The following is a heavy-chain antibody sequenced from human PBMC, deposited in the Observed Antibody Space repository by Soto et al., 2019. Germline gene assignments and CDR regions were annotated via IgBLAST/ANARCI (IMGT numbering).Heavy chain of an antibody. D-gene: IGHD3-16*02. Sequence: SETLSLTCTVSGGSISSYYWSWIRQPPGKGLESIGYIYYSGSTNYNPSLKSRVTISVDTSKNQFSLKLSSVTAADTAVYYCARLYGLDAFDIWGQGTMVTVSS. CDR3: ARLYGLDAFDI. CDR1: GGSISSYY. V-gene: IGHV4-59*08. J-gene: IGHJ3*02. CDR2: IYYSGST.